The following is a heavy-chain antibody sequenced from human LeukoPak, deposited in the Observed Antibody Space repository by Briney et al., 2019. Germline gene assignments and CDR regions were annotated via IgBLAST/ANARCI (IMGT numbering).Heavy chain of an antibody. CDR1: GFIFGTYG. CDR2: ISYEGTNQ. Sequence: GSLRLSCVASGFIFGTYGMHWVRQAPGKGLEWVAVISYEGTNQYYADSVKGRFTISRDNSNDILYLQMNNLRAEDAAEYYCAKDSRLGGVLYYYGMDVWGQGTTVIVS. J-gene: IGHJ6*02. V-gene: IGHV3-30*18. D-gene: IGHD2-15*01. CDR3: AKDSRLGGVLYYYGMDV.